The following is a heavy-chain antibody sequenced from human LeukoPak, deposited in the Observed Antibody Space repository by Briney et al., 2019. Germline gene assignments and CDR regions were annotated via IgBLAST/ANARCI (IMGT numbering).Heavy chain of an antibody. D-gene: IGHD6-13*01. CDR2: INPSSGGT. J-gene: IGHJ4*02. V-gene: IGHV1-2*06. CDR1: GYTFTDYY. Sequence: ASVKVSCKASGYTFTDYYMHWVRQAPGQGLQWMGRINPSSGGTNYAQKFQGRVTMTRDTSISTAYMELSRLRSDDTAVYYCARARSGSSWVEYYFDYWGQGTLVTVSS. CDR3: ARARSGSSWVEYYFDY.